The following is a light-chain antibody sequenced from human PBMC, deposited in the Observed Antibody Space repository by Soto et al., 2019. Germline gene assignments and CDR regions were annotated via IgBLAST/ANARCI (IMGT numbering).Light chain of an antibody. Sequence: QSALTQPASVSGSPGQSITISCTGTSSDVGGYNYVSWYQQHPGKAPQLMIYDVSNRPSGVSNRFSGSKSGNTASLTISGLQAEDEADYYCGSYTSSSTLVFGGGTKLTVL. J-gene: IGLJ3*02. CDR2: DVS. CDR3: GSYTSSSTLV. CDR1: SSDVGGYNY. V-gene: IGLV2-14*01.